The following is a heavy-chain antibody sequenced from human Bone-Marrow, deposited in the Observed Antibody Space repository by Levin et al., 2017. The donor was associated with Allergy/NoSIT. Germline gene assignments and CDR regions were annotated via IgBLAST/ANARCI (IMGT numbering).Heavy chain of an antibody. CDR2: IVPIFGST. CDR3: ARGGGNMRQHLAGDGYLDF. D-gene: IGHD6-13*01. Sequence: GASVKVSCRSSGDTFNNYAINWVRQAPGQGLEWMGAIVPIFGSTTYAQKLEGRVTITADESTRTAYMELSSLTFQDTAVYFCARGGGNMRQHLAGDGYLDFWGQGTLVTVSS. J-gene: IGHJ4*02. CDR1: GDTFNNYA. V-gene: IGHV1-69*13.